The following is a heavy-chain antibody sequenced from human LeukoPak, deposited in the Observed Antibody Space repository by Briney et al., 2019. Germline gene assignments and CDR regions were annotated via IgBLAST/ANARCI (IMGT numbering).Heavy chain of an antibody. D-gene: IGHD6-6*01. J-gene: IGHJ4*02. CDR2: IYYSGST. CDR3: ARGRVAARPLDY. Sequence: SETLSLTCTVSGGSISSSSYYWGWIRQPPGKGLEWIGSIYYSGSTYYNPSLKSRVTISVDTSKNQFSLKLSSVTAADTAVYYCARGRVAARPLDYWGQGTLVTVSS. CDR1: GGSISSSSYY. V-gene: IGHV4-39*07.